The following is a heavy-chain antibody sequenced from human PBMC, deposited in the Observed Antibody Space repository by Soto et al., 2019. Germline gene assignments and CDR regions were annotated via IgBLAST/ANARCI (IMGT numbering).Heavy chain of an antibody. V-gene: IGHV1-46*01. CDR1: VYTLTSYY. CDR2: INPSGGST. Sequence: ASVKVSCQASVYTLTSYYIHWVRQAPGQGLEWMGIINPSGGSTSYAQKFQGRVTMTRDTSTSTVYMELSSLRYEDTAVYYCGGTYFDFWRGYYLYGMDVWGQGATVTVYS. D-gene: IGHD3-3*01. J-gene: IGHJ6*01. CDR3: GGTYFDFWRGYYLYGMDV.